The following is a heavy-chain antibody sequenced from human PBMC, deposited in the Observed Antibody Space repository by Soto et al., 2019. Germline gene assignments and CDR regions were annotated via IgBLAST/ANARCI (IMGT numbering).Heavy chain of an antibody. CDR2: IYPGDSDT. V-gene: IGHV5-51*01. Sequence: GESLKISCKGSGYSFTSYWIGWVRQMPGKGLEWMGIIYPGDSDTRYSPSFQGQVTISADKSISTAYLQWSSLKASDTAMYYCARQVTGTLGNYYYYMDVWGKGTTVTVSS. D-gene: IGHD1-20*01. CDR3: ARQVTGTLGNYYYYMDV. J-gene: IGHJ6*03. CDR1: GYSFTSYW.